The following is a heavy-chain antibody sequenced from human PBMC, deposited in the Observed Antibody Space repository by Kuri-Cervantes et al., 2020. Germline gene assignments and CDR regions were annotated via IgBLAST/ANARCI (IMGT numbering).Heavy chain of an antibody. Sequence: SVKVSCKASGFTFTSSAVQWVRQARGQRLEWIGWIVVGSGNTNYAQKFQERVTITRDMSTSTAYMELSSLRSDDTAVYYCARWGDDSSEESSWRFPNPGDYYYYYGMDVWGQGTTVTVSS. V-gene: IGHV1-58*01. J-gene: IGHJ6*02. D-gene: IGHD6-19*01. CDR2: IVVGSGNT. CDR3: ARWGDDSSEESSWRFPNPGDYYYYYGMDV. CDR1: GFTFTSSA.